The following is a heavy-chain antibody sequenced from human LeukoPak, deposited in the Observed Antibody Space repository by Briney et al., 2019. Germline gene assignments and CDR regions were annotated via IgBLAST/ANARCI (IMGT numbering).Heavy chain of an antibody. D-gene: IGHD2-2*01. V-gene: IGHV1-2*06. CDR1: GYTFTNYA. CDR2: IHPNSGGT. CDR3: ARDGGYCSSGTICYSRAEYYYYGMDV. Sequence: ASVKVSCKGSGYTFTNYAVHWVRQAPGQGLEWMGRIHPNSGGTNYAQKFQGRVTMTRDTSISTVYMELSRLRSDDTAVYYCARDGGYCSSGTICYSRAEYYYYGMDVWGQGTTVTVSS. J-gene: IGHJ6*02.